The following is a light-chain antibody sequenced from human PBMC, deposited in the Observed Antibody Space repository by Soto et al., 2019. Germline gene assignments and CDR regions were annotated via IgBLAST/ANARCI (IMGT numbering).Light chain of an antibody. CDR1: SDDVGTYDY. J-gene: IGLJ1*01. CDR2: DVS. CDR3: CSYAGINTLYL. V-gene: IGLV2-14*03. Sequence: QSVLTQPASVSGSPGQSITISCTGTSDDVGTYDYVSWYQQHPGKVPKLMIFDVSHRPSGVSNRFSGSKSGSTASLTISGLQAEDEADYYCCSYAGINTLYLFGIGTKVTV.